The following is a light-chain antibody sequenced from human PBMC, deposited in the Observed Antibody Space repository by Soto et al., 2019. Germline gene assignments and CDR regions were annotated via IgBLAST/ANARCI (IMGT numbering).Light chain of an antibody. V-gene: IGKV1-9*01. J-gene: IGKJ4*01. Sequence: DIQMTQSPSTLSAAVGDRVTITCRATQDISSALAWYQQKPGKAPKVLIHAASTLQSGVPSRFSGSGSGTEFTLTINSLQPEDFATYYCLQDYNYPFTFGGGTKVDI. CDR2: AAS. CDR3: LQDYNYPFT. CDR1: QDISSA.